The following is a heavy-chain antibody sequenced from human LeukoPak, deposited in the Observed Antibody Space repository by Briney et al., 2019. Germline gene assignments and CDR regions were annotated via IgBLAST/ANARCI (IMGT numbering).Heavy chain of an antibody. V-gene: IGHV4-30-2*01. J-gene: IGHJ4*02. CDR1: GGSISSGGYS. CDR3: ARGRDGYNFFDY. CDR2: IYHSGST. D-gene: IGHD5-24*01. Sequence: PSETLSLTCAVSGGSISSGGYSWSWIRQPPGKGLEWIGYIYHSGSTYYNPSLKSRVTISVDRSKNQFSLKLSSVTAADTAVYYCARGRDGYNFFDYWGQGTLATVSS.